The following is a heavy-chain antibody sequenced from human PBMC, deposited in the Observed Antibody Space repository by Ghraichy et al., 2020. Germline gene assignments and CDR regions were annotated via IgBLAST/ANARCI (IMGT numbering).Heavy chain of an antibody. CDR1: GFTFSRFD. D-gene: IGHD3/OR15-3a*01. CDR3: AKDWTPTY. V-gene: IGHV3-23*01. J-gene: IGHJ4*02. Sequence: GGSLRLSCAASGFTFSRFDMSWVRQAPGKGLEWVSSISASGDTTHYADSVKGRFTNSRDNSKSTLSLQLNSLRAEDTAIYYCAKDWTPTYWGQGTVVTVSS. CDR2: ISASGDTT.